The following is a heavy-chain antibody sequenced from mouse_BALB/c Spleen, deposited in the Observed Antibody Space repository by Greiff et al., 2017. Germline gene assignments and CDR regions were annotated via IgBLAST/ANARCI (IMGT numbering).Heavy chain of an antibody. CDR1: GYTFSSYW. V-gene: IGHV1-9*01. CDR2: ILPGSGST. Sequence: QVQLKESGAELMKPGASVKISCKATGYTFSSYWIEWVKQRPGHGLEWIGEILPGSGSTNYNEKFKGKATFTADTSSNTAYMQLSSLTSEDSAVYYCGEQGYYFDYWGQGTTLTVSS. CDR3: GEQGYYFDY. J-gene: IGHJ2*01.